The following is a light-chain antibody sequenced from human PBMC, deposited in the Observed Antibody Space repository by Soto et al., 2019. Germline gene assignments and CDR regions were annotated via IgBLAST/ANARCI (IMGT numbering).Light chain of an antibody. CDR2: GAS. Sequence: EIVMTQSPATLSVSPGERAALSCRASQSISSNLAWYQQKPGQAPRILIYGASTRAAGIPARFSGSGSGTEFTLTISSLQSEDFAVYYCQQYNDWPPVPFGAWTKVEVK. CDR1: QSISSN. CDR3: QQYNDWPPVP. J-gene: IGKJ4*01. V-gene: IGKV3-15*01.